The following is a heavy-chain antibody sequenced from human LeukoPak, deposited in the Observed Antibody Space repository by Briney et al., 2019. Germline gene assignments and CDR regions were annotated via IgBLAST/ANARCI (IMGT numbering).Heavy chain of an antibody. Sequence: GGSLRLSCAASGFTFSSYGMHWVRQAPGKGLEWVAVISYDGSNQYHADSVKGRFTISRDNSKNTLYLQMNSLRAEDAAVYYCARARGDSSSWFFFHYWGQGTLVTVSP. CDR3: ARARGDSSSWFFFHY. D-gene: IGHD6-13*01. CDR2: ISYDGSNQ. J-gene: IGHJ4*02. V-gene: IGHV3-30*03. CDR1: GFTFSSYG.